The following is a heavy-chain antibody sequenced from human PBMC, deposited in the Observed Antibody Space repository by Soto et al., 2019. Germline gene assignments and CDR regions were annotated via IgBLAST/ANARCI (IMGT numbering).Heavy chain of an antibody. D-gene: IGHD6-19*01. Sequence: ASVKVSCKASGYTFNSYGISWVRQAPGQGLEWMGWISAYNGNTNYAQKLQGRVTMTTDTSTSTAYMELRSQRSDDTAVYYCARDGLSSGWYRGNWFDPWGQGTLVTVSS. CDR1: GYTFNSYG. V-gene: IGHV1-18*01. J-gene: IGHJ5*02. CDR2: ISAYNGNT. CDR3: ARDGLSSGWYRGNWFDP.